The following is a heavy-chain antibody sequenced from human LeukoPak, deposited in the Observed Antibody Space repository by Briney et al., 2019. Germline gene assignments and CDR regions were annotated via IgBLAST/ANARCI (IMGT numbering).Heavy chain of an antibody. V-gene: IGHV1-2*02. J-gene: IGHJ4*02. D-gene: IGHD2-15*01. Sequence: ASVKVSCKASGYTFTGYYMHWVRQAPGQGLEWMGWINPNSGGTNYAQKFQGRVTMTRDTSISTAYMELGRLRSDDTAVYYCARADCSGGSCYPIPNYWGQGTLVTVSS. CDR1: GYTFTGYY. CDR3: ARADCSGGSCYPIPNY. CDR2: INPNSGGT.